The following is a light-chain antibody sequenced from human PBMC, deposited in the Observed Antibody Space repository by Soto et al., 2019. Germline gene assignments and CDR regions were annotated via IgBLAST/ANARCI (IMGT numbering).Light chain of an antibody. V-gene: IGLV2-14*01. Sequence: QSALTQPASVSGSPGQSITISCTGTSSDVGGYNYVSWYQQHPGKAPKLMIYDVSNRPSGVSNRFSGSKSGNTASLTISGLQADDEADYYCSSYTSSPVFGGGTMLTVL. J-gene: IGLJ2*01. CDR3: SSYTSSPV. CDR2: DVS. CDR1: SSDVGGYNY.